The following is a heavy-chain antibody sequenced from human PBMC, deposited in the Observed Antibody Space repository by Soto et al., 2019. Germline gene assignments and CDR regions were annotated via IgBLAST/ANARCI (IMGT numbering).Heavy chain of an antibody. CDR3: ARDTSIVVPYYMDV. CDR1: GFTFSSYW. J-gene: IGHJ6*03. D-gene: IGHD1-26*01. Sequence: GGSLRLSCAASGFTFSSYWMHWVRQAPGKGLVWVSRINSDGSSASYADSVKGRFTISRDNAKNTLYLQMNSLRAEDTAVYYCARDTSIVVPYYMDVWGKGTTVTVSS. V-gene: IGHV3-74*01. CDR2: INSDGSSA.